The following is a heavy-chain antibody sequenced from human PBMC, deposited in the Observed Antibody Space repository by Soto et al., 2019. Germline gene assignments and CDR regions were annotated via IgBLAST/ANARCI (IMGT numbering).Heavy chain of an antibody. V-gene: IGHV3-15*01. CDR3: TTGIYYDILTGYHNVAY. CDR2: IKSKTDGGTA. CDR1: GFNLSHPW. Sequence: GGSLRLCCGASGFNLSHPWMTWVRQAAGKGLEWVGRIKSKTDGGTADYAAPVKGRATISRDDSKNTVYLQMNSLKTEDTAVYYCTTGIYYDILTGYHNVAYWGQGALVTVSS. D-gene: IGHD3-9*01. J-gene: IGHJ4*02.